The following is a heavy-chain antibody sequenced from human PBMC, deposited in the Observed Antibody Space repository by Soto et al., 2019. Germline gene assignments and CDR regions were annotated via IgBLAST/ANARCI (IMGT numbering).Heavy chain of an antibody. D-gene: IGHD2-15*01. J-gene: IGHJ1*01. CDR2: VNPSGGST. V-gene: IGHV1-46*01. Sequence: QVQLVQSGAEVKKPGASVKVSCKASGYIFTAYSMHWVRQAPGQVLEWMGVVNPSGGSTNYAQKFQGRITMTRDTSTSTVYMDLSSLTSEDTAVYYCAREENCSDGICYSEYFQRWGQGPLVTVSS. CDR3: AREENCSDGICYSEYFQR. CDR1: GYIFTAYS.